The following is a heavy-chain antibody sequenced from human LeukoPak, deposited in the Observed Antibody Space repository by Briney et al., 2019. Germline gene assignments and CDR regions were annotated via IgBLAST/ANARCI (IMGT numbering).Heavy chain of an antibody. CDR3: TTDTVVVVAATHRNNWFDP. V-gene: IGHV3-15*01. D-gene: IGHD2-15*01. Sequence: GGSLRLCCAASGFTFSNAWMSWVRQAPGKGLEWVGRIKSKTDGGTTDYAAPVKGRFTISRDDSKNTLYLQMNSLKTEDTAVYYCTTDTVVVVAATHRNNWFDPWGQGTLVTVSS. CDR2: IKSKTDGGTT. J-gene: IGHJ5*02. CDR1: GFTFSNAW.